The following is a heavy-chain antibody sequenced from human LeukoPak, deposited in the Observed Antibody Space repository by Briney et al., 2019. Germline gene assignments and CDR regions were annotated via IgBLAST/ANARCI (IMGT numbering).Heavy chain of an antibody. J-gene: IGHJ3*02. Sequence: PGGSLRLSCAASGFTFDNYAMHWVRQVPGKGLEWVSLISGDGDSTYYPDSVKGRFTISRDNSKNSLYLQMNSLRTEDTALYYCAKDIGADYYYDSRGYFIWGQGTMVTVSS. CDR2: ISGDGDST. CDR3: AKDIGADYYYDSRGYFI. V-gene: IGHV3-43*02. D-gene: IGHD3-22*01. CDR1: GFTFDNYA.